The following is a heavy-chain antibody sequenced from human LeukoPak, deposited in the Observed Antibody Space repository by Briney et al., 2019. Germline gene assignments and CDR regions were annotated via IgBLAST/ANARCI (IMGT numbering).Heavy chain of an antibody. J-gene: IGHJ3*01. V-gene: IGHV3-23*01. CDR2: LSSSGGST. D-gene: IGHD5-24*01. CDR3: ARARDGAGTLFDAFDL. Sequence: GGSLRLSCAASGFTFSNYGMNWVRQAPGKGLEWVSALSSSGGSTYYADSVKGRFTISRDNSKNTLYLQMNSLRPEDTAIYYCARARDGAGTLFDAFDLWGQGTMVTVSS. CDR1: GFTFSNYG.